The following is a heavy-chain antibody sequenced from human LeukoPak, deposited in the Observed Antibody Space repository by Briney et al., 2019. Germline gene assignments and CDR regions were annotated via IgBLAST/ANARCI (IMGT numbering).Heavy chain of an antibody. D-gene: IGHD5-12*01. CDR1: GGSISDYY. Sequence: PSETLSPTCSVSGGSISDYYWTWIRQPAGKGLEWIGRINASGTTRYNPSLKSRLAMSVDTSKNQFSLKLTSVTAADTAVYFCTRGLAAAYDYNWFDSWGQGTLVTVSS. CDR2: INASGTT. V-gene: IGHV4-4*07. J-gene: IGHJ5*01. CDR3: TRGLAAAYDYNWFDS.